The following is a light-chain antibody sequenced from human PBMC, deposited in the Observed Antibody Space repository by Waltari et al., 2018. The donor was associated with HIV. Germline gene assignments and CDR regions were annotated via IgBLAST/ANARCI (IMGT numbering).Light chain of an antibody. CDR1: QSVLYSSNNKNY. CDR3: QQYYSSPRT. J-gene: IGKJ1*01. CDR2: WAS. V-gene: IGKV4-1*01. Sequence: DIVMTQSPDSLSVSPGETATISCKSSQSVLYSSNNKNYLAWYLQKPGQSPKLLIYWASSRESGVPDRISGSGSGTDFTLTISRLQAEDVAVYYCQQYYSSPRTFGQGTKVEVK.